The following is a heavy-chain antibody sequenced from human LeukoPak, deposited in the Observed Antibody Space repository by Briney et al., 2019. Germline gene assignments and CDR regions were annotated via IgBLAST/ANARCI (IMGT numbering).Heavy chain of an antibody. V-gene: IGHV1-2*02. J-gene: IGHJ5*02. Sequence: ASVKVSCKASGYSFTDYYMHWVRQAPGQGLEWMGWINPDSGGTNYAQKFQGRVTMTRDTSISTAYTELSSLRSDDTAVYYCARGEYNYGRDWFDPWGQGTLVTVSS. CDR1: GYSFTDYY. CDR2: INPDSGGT. CDR3: ARGEYNYGRDWFDP. D-gene: IGHD5-18*01.